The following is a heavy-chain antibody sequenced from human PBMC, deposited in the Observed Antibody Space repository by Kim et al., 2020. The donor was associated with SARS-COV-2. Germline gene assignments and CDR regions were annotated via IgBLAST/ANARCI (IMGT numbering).Heavy chain of an antibody. CDR3: APHSYNST. J-gene: IGHJ5*02. Sequence: SVKVSCRASGDSFSSYAISWVRQAPGQGLEWMGRIIPILDVAVYAQKFQGRVTISADKSASTAYLEVHSLRSEDTAVYYCAPHSYNSTLGQGTLVIVSS. D-gene: IGHD3-10*01. V-gene: IGHV1-69*04. CDR1: GDSFSSYA. CDR2: IIPILDVA.